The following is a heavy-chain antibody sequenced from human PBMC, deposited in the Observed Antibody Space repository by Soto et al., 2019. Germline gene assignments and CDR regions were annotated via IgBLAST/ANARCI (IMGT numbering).Heavy chain of an antibody. D-gene: IGHD3-3*01. CDR1: GFTFSGDW. CDR3: SRGRSPYYGYFDH. J-gene: IGHJ5*02. Sequence: GGSLRLSCVASGFTFSGDWMHWVRQVPGKGLVWVSRISPDGTTTYYADSVKGRFTISRDNAKNTLYLQMNGLRADDTAVYYCSRGRSPYYGYFDHWGEGTLVTVSS. CDR2: ISPDGTTT. V-gene: IGHV3-74*01.